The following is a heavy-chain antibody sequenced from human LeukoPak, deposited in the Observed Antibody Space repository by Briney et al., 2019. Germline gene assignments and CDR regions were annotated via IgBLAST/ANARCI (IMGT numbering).Heavy chain of an antibody. J-gene: IGHJ4*02. D-gene: IGHD1-26*01. V-gene: IGHV3-23*01. CDR1: GFTFSSYA. Sequence: GGSLRLSCAASGFTFSSYAMSWVRQPPGKGLEWVSAISGSGGSTYYADSVKGRFTISRDNSKNTLYLQMNSLRAEDTAVYYCAKDSGSYNTFDYWGQGTLVTVSS. CDR3: AKDSGSYNTFDY. CDR2: ISGSGGST.